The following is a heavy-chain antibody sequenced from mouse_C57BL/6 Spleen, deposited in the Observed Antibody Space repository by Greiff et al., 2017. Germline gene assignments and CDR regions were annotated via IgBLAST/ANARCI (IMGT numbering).Heavy chain of an antibody. CDR3: AAYYGYDVGFDY. D-gene: IGHD2-9*01. Sequence: EVQLVESGPGLVKPSQSLSLTCSVTGYSITSGYYWNWIRQFPGNKLEWMGYISYDGSNNYNPSLKNRISITRDTSKNQFFLKLNSVTTEDTATYYCAAYYGYDVGFDYWGQGTTLTVSS. J-gene: IGHJ2*01. V-gene: IGHV3-6*01. CDR1: GYSITSGYY. CDR2: ISYDGSN.